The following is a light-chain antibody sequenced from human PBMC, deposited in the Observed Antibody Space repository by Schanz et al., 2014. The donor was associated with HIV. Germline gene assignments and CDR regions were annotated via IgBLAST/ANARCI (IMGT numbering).Light chain of an antibody. Sequence: EIVLTQSPGTLSLSPGERATLSCRASQSVSSNLAWYQQKPGQAPRLLIYDASNRATGIPARFSGSGSGTDFTLIISSLEPEDFAVYYCQQYGSSLITFGPGTKVDVK. CDR2: DAS. CDR1: QSVSSN. CDR3: QQYGSSLIT. J-gene: IGKJ3*01. V-gene: IGKV3-20*01.